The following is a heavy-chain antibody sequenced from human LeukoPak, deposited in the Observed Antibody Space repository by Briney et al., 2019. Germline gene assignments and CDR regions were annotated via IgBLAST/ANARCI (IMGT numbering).Heavy chain of an antibody. CDR3: ANFEFYGDQTDY. CDR2: ISYDGSNK. J-gene: IGHJ4*02. D-gene: IGHD4-17*01. Sequence: GGSLRLSCAASGFTFSSYGMHWVRQAPGKGLEWVAVISYDGSNKYYADSVKGRFTISRDNSKNTLYLQMNSLRAEDTAVYYCANFEFYGDQTDYWGQGTLVTVSS. V-gene: IGHV3-30*18. CDR1: GFTFSSYG.